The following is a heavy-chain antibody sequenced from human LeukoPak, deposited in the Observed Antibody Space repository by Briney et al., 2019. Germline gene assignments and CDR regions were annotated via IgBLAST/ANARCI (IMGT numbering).Heavy chain of an antibody. Sequence: HPGGSLRLSCVASGFTFSSYAMSWVRQAPGKGLEWVSIIYNDGGTYYADSVKGRFTISRDNSKNTLFLQMNSLRAEDTAVYFCARLYYDILTAIRNWGQGTLVTVSS. J-gene: IGHJ4*02. V-gene: IGHV3-53*01. CDR2: IYNDGGT. CDR1: GFTFSSYA. D-gene: IGHD3-9*01. CDR3: ARLYYDILTAIRN.